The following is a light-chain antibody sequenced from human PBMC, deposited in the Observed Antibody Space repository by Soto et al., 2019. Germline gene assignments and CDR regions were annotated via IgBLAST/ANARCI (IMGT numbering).Light chain of an antibody. CDR2: DVR. J-gene: IGLJ3*02. CDR1: SSDVGGYNF. CDR3: CSYAGSYTLWV. V-gene: IGLV2-11*01. Sequence: QSALTQPRSVSGSPGQSVTISCTGTSSDVGGYNFVSWYQQYPGKAPKLIIFDVRKRPSGVPDRFSGSKSGNTASLTISGLQAEDEADYYCCSYAGSYTLWVFGGGTKLIVL.